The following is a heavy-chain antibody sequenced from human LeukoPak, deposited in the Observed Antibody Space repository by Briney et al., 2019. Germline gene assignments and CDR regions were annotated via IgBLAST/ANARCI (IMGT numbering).Heavy chain of an antibody. CDR1: GDNVSTNTAA. J-gene: IGHJ3*02. V-gene: IGHV6-1*01. CDR3: ARDETSKKDAFDI. D-gene: IGHD4-11*01. CDR2: TYYRFTWYN. Sequence: SQTLSLTCAISGDNVSTNTAAWSWIRQSPSRGLEWLGRTYYRFTWYNEYAVSVKSRITITPDTSKNQFSLKLSSVTAADTAVYYCARDETSKKDAFDIWGQGTMVTVSS.